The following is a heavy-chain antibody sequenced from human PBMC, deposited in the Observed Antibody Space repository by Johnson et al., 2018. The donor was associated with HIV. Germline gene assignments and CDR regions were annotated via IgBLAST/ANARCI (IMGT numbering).Heavy chain of an antibody. D-gene: IGHD6-6*01. CDR3: ARAQLLADDAFNN. CDR2: ITSSGGTV. J-gene: IGHJ3*02. Sequence: VQLVESGGGVVQPGGSLRLSCAASGFTFSSYGMHWVRQAPGKGLEWVSYITSSGGTVYYADSVKGRFTISRDNAKNSLYLQMNILTAEDTAVYYCARAQLLADDAFNNWGQGTMVTVSS. CDR1: GFTFSSYG. V-gene: IGHV3-48*03.